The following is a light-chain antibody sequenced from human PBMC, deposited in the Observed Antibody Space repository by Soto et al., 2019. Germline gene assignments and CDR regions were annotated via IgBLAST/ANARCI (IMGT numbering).Light chain of an antibody. Sequence: EIVMTQSPATLSVSPGERATLSCRASQSVSTNLAWYQQKPGQAPRLLIYGASTRATGIPARFSGSGSGTEFTLTISSLQSEDFGVYYCQQYNNWPITFGHGTRLEIK. V-gene: IGKV3-15*01. CDR2: GAS. CDR3: QQYNNWPIT. CDR1: QSVSTN. J-gene: IGKJ5*01.